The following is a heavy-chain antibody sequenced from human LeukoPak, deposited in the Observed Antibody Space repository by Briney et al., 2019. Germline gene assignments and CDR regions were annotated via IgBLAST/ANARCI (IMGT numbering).Heavy chain of an antibody. CDR2: ITGYNDNT. J-gene: IGHJ4*02. CDR3: AGGGVSSAYVDY. Sequence: ASVKVSCKASGYTFTNYGITWVRQAPGQGLEWMGWITGYNDNTEYAQNLQGRVTMTADTSSNTTSMELRGLRSDDTAVYYCAGGGVSSAYVDYWGQGTLVSVSS. CDR1: GYTFTNYG. D-gene: IGHD3-22*01. V-gene: IGHV1-18*04.